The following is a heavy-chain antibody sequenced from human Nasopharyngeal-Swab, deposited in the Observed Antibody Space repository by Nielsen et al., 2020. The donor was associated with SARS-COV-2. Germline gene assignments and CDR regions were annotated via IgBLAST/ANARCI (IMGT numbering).Heavy chain of an antibody. CDR3: ARDRWGVGATPGY. CDR1: GYTFTSYY. V-gene: IGHV1-46*01. D-gene: IGHD1-26*01. CDR2: INPSGGST. J-gene: IGHJ4*02. Sequence: ASVKVSCKASGYTFTSYYMHWVRQAPGQGLEWMGIINPSGGSTSYAQKFQGRVTMSRDTSTSTVYVELSSLRSEDTAVYYCARDRWGVGATPGYWGQGTLVTVSS.